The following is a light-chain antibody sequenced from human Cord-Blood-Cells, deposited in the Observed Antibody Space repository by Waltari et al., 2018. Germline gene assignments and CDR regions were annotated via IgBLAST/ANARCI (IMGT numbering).Light chain of an antibody. CDR2: GAS. CDR1: KSVSSSY. V-gene: IGKV3-20*01. J-gene: IGKJ5*01. CDR3: QQYGSSPIT. Sequence: IVLTQSPGTLSLSPGERATLSCRASKSVSSSYLAWYQQKPGQAPRLLIYGASSRATGIPDRCSGSGSGTDFTFIISRLEPEDFAVYYCQQYGSSPITFGQGTRLEIK.